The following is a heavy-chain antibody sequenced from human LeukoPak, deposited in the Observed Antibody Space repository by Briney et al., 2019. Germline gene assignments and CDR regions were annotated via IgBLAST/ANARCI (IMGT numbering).Heavy chain of an antibody. Sequence: ASVKVSCKASGYTFTGYYTHWVRQAPGQGLEWMGWINPNSGGTNYAQKFQGWVTMTRDTSISTAYMELSRLRSDDTAVYYCARGDGSGSHDAFDIWGQGTMVTVSS. CDR2: INPNSGGT. D-gene: IGHD3-10*01. CDR3: ARGDGSGSHDAFDI. CDR1: GYTFTGYY. J-gene: IGHJ3*02. V-gene: IGHV1-2*04.